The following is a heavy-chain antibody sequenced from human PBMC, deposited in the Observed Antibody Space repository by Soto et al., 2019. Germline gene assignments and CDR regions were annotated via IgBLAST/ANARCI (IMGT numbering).Heavy chain of an antibody. CDR1: GFTFTSYS. CDR2: INPSGDTT. D-gene: IGHD6-6*01. J-gene: IGHJ6*04. Sequence: EVQLSESGGGLVQPGGSLRLSCAASGFTFTSYSMSWVRQAPGKGLEWVSAINPSGDTTYYADSVKGRLTISRDNSKNTLYLQMDSLRAEDTAIYYCAKRPKAGRPVDVLGKGTTVTVSS. V-gene: IGHV3-23*01. CDR3: AKRPKAGRPVDV.